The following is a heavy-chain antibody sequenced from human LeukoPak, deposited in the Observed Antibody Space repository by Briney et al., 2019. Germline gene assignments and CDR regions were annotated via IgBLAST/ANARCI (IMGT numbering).Heavy chain of an antibody. D-gene: IGHD6-13*01. Sequence: SETLSLTCAVYGGSFSGYYWSWIRQPPGKGLEWIGEINHSGSTNYNPSLKSRVTTSVDTSKNQFSLKLSSVTAADTAVYYCAGGQRMSSWYGDGWFDPWGQGTLVTVSS. CDR1: GGSFSGYY. V-gene: IGHV4-34*01. CDR3: AGGQRMSSWYGDGWFDP. J-gene: IGHJ5*02. CDR2: INHSGST.